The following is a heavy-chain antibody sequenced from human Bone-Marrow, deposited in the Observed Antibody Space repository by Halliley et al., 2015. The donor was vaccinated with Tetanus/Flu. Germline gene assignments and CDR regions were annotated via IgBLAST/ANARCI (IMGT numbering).Heavy chain of an antibody. Sequence: SLISGYGGSTYYAESVKGRFTISRDNSKNSLYLQMNSLRTEDTALYYCAKGVGTAMPSAFDYWGQGPLVTVSS. CDR3: AKGVGTAMPSAFDY. V-gene: IGHV3-43*02. J-gene: IGHJ4*02. D-gene: IGHD5-18*01. CDR2: ISGYGGST.